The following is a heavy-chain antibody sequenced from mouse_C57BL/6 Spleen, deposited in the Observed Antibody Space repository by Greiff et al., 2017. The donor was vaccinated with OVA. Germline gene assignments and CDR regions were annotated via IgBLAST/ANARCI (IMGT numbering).Heavy chain of an antibody. CDR2: IYPRDGST. Sequence: VQLVESDAELVKPGASVKISCKVSGYTFTDHTIHWMKQRPEQGLEWIGYIYPRDGSTKYNEKFKGKATLTADKSSSTAYMQLNSLTSEDSAVYFCARTPTIVTTEYYYAMDYWGQGTSVTVSS. CDR1: GYTFTDHT. V-gene: IGHV1-78*01. D-gene: IGHD2-5*01. CDR3: ARTPTIVTTEYYYAMDY. J-gene: IGHJ4*01.